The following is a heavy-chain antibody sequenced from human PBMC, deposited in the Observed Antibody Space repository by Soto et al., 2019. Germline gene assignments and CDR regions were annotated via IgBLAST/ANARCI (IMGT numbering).Heavy chain of an antibody. CDR2: IDVSNGNT. CDR3: ARMGYSYGLDY. J-gene: IGHJ4*02. CDR1: GYTFRRYA. Sequence: ASVKVSCKASGYTFRRYAMHWVRQAPGQRLEWMGWIDVSNGNTVYSQKFQGRLTITRDTSATTAHMELSSLRPEDTAVYYCARMGYSYGLDYWGQGTLVTVSS. V-gene: IGHV1-3*01. D-gene: IGHD6-13*01.